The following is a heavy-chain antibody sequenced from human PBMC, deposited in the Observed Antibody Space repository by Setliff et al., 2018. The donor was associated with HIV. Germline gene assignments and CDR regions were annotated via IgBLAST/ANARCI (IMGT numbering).Heavy chain of an antibody. D-gene: IGHD2-15*01. CDR3: ARARGGCSGGSCPAHHYYYYMDV. J-gene: IGHJ6*03. Sequence: SETLSLTCNVSGGSISSGGYYWSWIRQHPGKGLEWIGYIYYSGSPYYNPSLKSLVTISVDTSKNQFSLKLSSVTAADTAVYYCARARGGCSGGSCPAHHYYYYMDVWGKGTTVTVS. CDR2: IYYSGSP. V-gene: IGHV4-31*01. CDR1: GGSISSGGYY.